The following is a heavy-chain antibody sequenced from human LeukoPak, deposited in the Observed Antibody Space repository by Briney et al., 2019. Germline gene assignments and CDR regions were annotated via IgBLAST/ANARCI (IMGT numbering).Heavy chain of an antibody. V-gene: IGHV4-59*12. CDR2: TYNSGST. D-gene: IGHD5-24*01. Sequence: PSKTLSLTCTVSGGSISIYYWSWIRQPPGKGLEWIGYTYNSGSTNYNPSLKSRVTISVDSSKNQFSLKLSSVTAADTAVYYCARGRGWLQSRGWYFDLWGRGTLVTVSS. J-gene: IGHJ2*01. CDR1: GGSISIYY. CDR3: ARGRGWLQSRGWYFDL.